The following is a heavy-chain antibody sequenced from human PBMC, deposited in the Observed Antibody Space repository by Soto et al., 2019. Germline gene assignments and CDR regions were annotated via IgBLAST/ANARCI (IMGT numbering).Heavy chain of an antibody. CDR1: GFTFSNAW. D-gene: IGHD4-17*01. J-gene: IGHJ5*02. Sequence: EVQLVESGGGLVKPGGSLRLSCAASGFTFSNAWMNWVRQAPVKGLEWVGRIKSKTDGGTTDYAAPVKGRFTISRDDSKNTLYLQINSLKIEDTALYYCTTDPTGGWFDPWGQGTLVTVSS. V-gene: IGHV3-15*07. CDR3: TTDPTGGWFDP. CDR2: IKSKTDGGTT.